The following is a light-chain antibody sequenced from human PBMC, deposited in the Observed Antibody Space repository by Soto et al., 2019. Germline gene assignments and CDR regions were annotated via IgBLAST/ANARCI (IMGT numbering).Light chain of an antibody. CDR2: ASS. CDR3: QQRSNWYT. Sequence: EIVLTQSPDTLSLSPGEIATLSCRASQSVGSYLAWYQQKPGQAPRLLIYASSNRATGIPARFSGSGSGIDFTLTISSLEPEDLSVYYCQQRSNWYTFGQGTKLEIK. J-gene: IGKJ2*01. CDR1: QSVGSY. V-gene: IGKV3-11*01.